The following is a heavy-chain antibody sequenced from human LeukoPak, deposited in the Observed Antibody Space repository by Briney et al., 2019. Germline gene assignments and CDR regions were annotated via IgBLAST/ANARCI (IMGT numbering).Heavy chain of an antibody. J-gene: IGHJ4*02. CDR3: ARIYCSSTSCYPSRGLDY. D-gene: IGHD2-2*01. V-gene: IGHV1-18*01. CDR1: GYTFTSYG. Sequence: EASVKVSCKASGYTFTSYGISWVRQAPGQGLEWMGWISAYNGNTNYAQKLQGRVTMTTDTSTSTAYMELRSLRSDDTAVYYCARIYCSSTSCYPSRGLDYWGQGTLVTVSS. CDR2: ISAYNGNT.